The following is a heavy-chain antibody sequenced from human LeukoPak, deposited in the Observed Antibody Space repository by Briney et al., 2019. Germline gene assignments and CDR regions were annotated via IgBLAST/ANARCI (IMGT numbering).Heavy chain of an antibody. Sequence: SETLSLTRAVYGGSFSGYYWSWIRQPPGKGLEWIGEINHSGSTNYNPSLKSRVTISVDTSKNQFSLKLSSVTAADTAVYYCARGRWYDFWSGHPPYYFDYWGQGTLVTVSS. J-gene: IGHJ4*02. V-gene: IGHV4-34*01. D-gene: IGHD3-3*01. CDR3: ARGRWYDFWSGHPPYYFDY. CDR1: GGSFSGYY. CDR2: INHSGST.